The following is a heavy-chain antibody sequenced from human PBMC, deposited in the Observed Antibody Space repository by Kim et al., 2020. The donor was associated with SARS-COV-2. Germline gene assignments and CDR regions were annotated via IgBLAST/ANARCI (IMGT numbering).Heavy chain of an antibody. Sequence: GGSLRLSCAASGFTFNDYYMDWVRQAPGKGLEWVARSRNRPRSFTTEYAASVKGRFTVSRHDSENTLYLDMNGLKTEDTAVYYCTRTSYGANYFTYYWGQGARVTFSS. CDR3: TRTSYGANYFTYY. D-gene: IGHD3-3*01. CDR2: SRNRPRSFTT. J-gene: IGHJ4*02. CDR1: GFTFNDYY. V-gene: IGHV3-72*01.